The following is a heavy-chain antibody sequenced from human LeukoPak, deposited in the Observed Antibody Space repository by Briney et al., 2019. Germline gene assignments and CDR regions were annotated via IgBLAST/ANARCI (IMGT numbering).Heavy chain of an antibody. CDR2: IYSGGST. CDR1: GFTVSTNY. Sequence: GGSLRLSCAASGFTVSTNYMSWVRQAPGKGLEGVSVIYSGGSTYYADSVKGRFTISRDNSKNTLYLQMNSLRAEDTAVYYCARVRGGDYYTSGGHFDYWGQGTLVSVSS. J-gene: IGHJ4*02. V-gene: IGHV3-66*01. D-gene: IGHD3-10*01. CDR3: ARVRGGDYYTSGGHFDY.